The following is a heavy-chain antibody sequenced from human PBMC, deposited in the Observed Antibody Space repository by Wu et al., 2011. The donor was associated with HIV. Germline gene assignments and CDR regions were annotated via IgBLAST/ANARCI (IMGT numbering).Heavy chain of an antibody. CDR1: GYTFTAYY. CDR3: ARGVYYDSSGYYSDY. CDR2: INPNSGGT. V-gene: IGHV1-2*02. Sequence: QVQLVQSGAEVKKPGASVKVSCKASGYTFTAYYMHWVRQAPGQGLEWMGWINPNSGGTNYAQKFQGRVTMTRDTSISTAYMELSRLRSDDTAVYYXARGVYYDSSGYYSDYWGQGTLVTVS. J-gene: IGHJ4*02. D-gene: IGHD3-22*01.